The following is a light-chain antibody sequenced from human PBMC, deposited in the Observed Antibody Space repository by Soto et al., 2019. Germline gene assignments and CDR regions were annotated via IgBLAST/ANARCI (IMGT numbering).Light chain of an antibody. CDR1: TSDVGGYNY. CDR3: SSFTSSNTVV. J-gene: IGLJ3*02. CDR2: DVT. Sequence: QSVLTPPASVSGSPGQSITISCTGTTSDVGGYNYVSWYQQHPDKAPKLMIYDVTNRPSGVSNRFSGSKSGNTASLTISGLQAEDEADYYCSSFTSSNTVVFGGGTKLTVL. V-gene: IGLV2-14*03.